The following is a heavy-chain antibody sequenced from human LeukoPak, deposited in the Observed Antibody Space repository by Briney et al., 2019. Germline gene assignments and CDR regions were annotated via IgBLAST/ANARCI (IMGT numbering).Heavy chain of an antibody. CDR3: ARHTKYSSSSRVFDY. D-gene: IGHD6-6*01. CDR2: IYPGDSDT. V-gene: IGHV5-51*01. CDR1: GYSFPSYW. J-gene: IGHJ4*02. Sequence: GESLKISCQGSGYSFPSYWIGWVRQMPGKGLEWMGIIYPGDSDTRYSPSFQGQVTISADKSISTAYLQWSSLKASDTAMYYCARHTKYSSSSRVFDYWGRGSLVTVSS.